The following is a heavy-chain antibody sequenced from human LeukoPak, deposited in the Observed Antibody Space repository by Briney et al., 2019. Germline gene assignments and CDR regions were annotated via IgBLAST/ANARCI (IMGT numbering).Heavy chain of an antibody. CDR3: AQAPDYYDSSGPLHY. CDR2: ISGSGGST. Sequence: GGSLRLSCAASGFTYSSYAMSWVRQAPGKGLEWVSAISGSGGSTYYADSVKGRFTISRDNSKNTLYLQMNSLRAEDTAVYYCAQAPDYYDSSGPLHYWGQGTLVTVSS. CDR1: GFTYSSYA. V-gene: IGHV3-23*01. J-gene: IGHJ4*02. D-gene: IGHD3-22*01.